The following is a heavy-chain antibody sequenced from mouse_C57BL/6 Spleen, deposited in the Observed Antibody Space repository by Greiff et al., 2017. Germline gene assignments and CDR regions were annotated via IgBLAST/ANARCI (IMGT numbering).Heavy chain of an antibody. Sequence: VQLQQSGPELVKPGASVKISCKASGYTFTDYYMNWVKQSHGKSLEWIGDINPNNGGTSYNQKFKGKATLTVGKSSSTAYMELRSLTSEDSAVYYCARRGGYSWFAYWGQGTLVTVSA. CDR2: INPNNGGT. CDR1: GYTFTDYY. J-gene: IGHJ3*01. D-gene: IGHD1-2*01. CDR3: ARRGGYSWFAY. V-gene: IGHV1-26*01.